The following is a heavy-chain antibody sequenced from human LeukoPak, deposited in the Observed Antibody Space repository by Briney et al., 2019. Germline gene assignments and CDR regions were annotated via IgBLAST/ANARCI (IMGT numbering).Heavy chain of an antibody. CDR3: TTIKRGDIFGYFDF. V-gene: IGHV4-59*11. Sequence: SETLSLTCTLSGGSMTTHHWNWIRQTPGKGLEWIGYVFDSGRTKVNPSLKSRVTLSADTSKNQLSLRLSSVTAADTAMYYCTTIKRGDIFGYFDFWGQGTLVTVSS. CDR2: VFDSGRT. D-gene: IGHD5-18*01. CDR1: GGSMTTHH. J-gene: IGHJ4*02.